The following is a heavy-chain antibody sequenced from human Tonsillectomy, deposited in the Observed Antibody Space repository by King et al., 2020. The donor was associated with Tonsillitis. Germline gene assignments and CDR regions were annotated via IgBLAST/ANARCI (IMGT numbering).Heavy chain of an antibody. CDR2: FSGSGAYT. J-gene: IGHJ4*02. Sequence: VQLVESGGGLVQPGGSLRLPCAASQFTFSTYAMSWVRQAPGKGLEWVSTFSGSGAYTYYANSVKGRFTISRDNSKNTLFLQMKSLRAEDTAVYYCAKGGGSVWSNCFDDCGQGTLVTVSS. V-gene: IGHV3-23*04. D-gene: IGHD6-13*01. CDR1: QFTFSTYA. CDR3: AKGGGSVWSNCFDD.